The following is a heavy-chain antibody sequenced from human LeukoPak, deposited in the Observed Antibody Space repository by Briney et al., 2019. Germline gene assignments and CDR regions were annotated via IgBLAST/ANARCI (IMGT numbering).Heavy chain of an antibody. Sequence: ASVKVSCKASGYTFNSYGINWVRQAPGQGLEWMGWISAYNGNTNYAQKLQGRVTMTTDTSTSTAYMELRSLRSDDTAVYYCARAAYGAVAAGHVGLNWFDPWGQGTLVTVSS. V-gene: IGHV1-18*01. J-gene: IGHJ5*02. CDR2: ISAYNGNT. D-gene: IGHD6-19*01. CDR3: ARAAYGAVAAGHVGLNWFDP. CDR1: GYTFNSYG.